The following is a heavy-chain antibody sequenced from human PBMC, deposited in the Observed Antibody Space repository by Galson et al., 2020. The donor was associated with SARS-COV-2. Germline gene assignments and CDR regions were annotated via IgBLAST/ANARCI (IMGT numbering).Heavy chain of an antibody. CDR3: ARLKTFHQGSRGYSPNYYFDY. V-gene: IGHV3-11*06. D-gene: IGHD3-22*01. CDR2: ISSRRTYT. CDR1: GFRFNDYY. Sequence: KIGESLKISCTASGFRFNDYYMSWIRQAPGKGLECVSYISSRRTYTNYADSVKGRFTISRDNAKNSLSLQMNSLRVDDTAVYYCARLKTFHQGSRGYSPNYYFDYRGQGALVTVSS. J-gene: IGHJ4*02.